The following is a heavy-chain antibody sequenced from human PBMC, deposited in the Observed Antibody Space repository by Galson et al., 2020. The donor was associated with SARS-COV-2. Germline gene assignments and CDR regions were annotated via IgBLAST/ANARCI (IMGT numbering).Heavy chain of an antibody. CDR2: IYHSGTT. V-gene: IGHV4-31*01. J-gene: IGHJ3*02. Sequence: SETLSPTCSVSSGSISTDGHFWTWIRQPPGNGLEWLGHIYHSGTTYYNPSLKNPLPLAVDKSQNQCSLRLRSVTAADTAMYFCARASGDLDIWGQGTKVTVSS. CDR1: SGSISTDGHF. D-gene: IGHD3-10*01. CDR3: ARASGDLDI.